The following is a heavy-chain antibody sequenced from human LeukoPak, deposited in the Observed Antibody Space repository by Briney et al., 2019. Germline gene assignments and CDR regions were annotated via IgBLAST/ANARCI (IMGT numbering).Heavy chain of an antibody. D-gene: IGHD3-22*01. CDR3: ASPSDLYDTSGYYY. CDR2: ISRSSSYI. J-gene: IGHJ4*02. Sequence: PGGSLRLSCAASGFTVSNNYINWVRQAPGKGLEWVSSISRSSSYIYYADSVKGRFTISRDNAKNSLYPQMENLRVEDTAVYYCASPSDLYDTSGYYYWGQGTLVTVSS. CDR1: GFTVSNNY. V-gene: IGHV3-21*01.